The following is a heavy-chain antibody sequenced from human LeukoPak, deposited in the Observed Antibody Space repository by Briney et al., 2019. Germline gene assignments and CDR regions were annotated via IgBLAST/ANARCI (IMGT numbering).Heavy chain of an antibody. CDR1: GGSISRSYYY. CDR3: ARVPYSSSWSLNYYYYYGMDV. CDR2: AYYTGST. D-gene: IGHD6-13*01. Sequence: SETLSLTCTVSGGSISRSYYYWGWIRQTPGKGLEWVGSAYYTGSTYSNPSLKSRVTISVDTSKNQFSLNLSSVTAADAAVYYCARVPYSSSWSLNYYYYYGMDVWGQGTTVTVSS. V-gene: IGHV4-39*02. J-gene: IGHJ6*02.